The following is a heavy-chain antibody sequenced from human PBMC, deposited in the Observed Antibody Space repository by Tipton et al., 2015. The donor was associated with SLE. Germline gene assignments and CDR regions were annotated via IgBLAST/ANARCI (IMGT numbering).Heavy chain of an antibody. CDR2: VYYSGST. CDR1: GDSISANSYH. D-gene: IGHD6-19*01. J-gene: IGHJ4*02. Sequence: LVKPSETLSLICTVSGDSISANSYHLGWVRQPPGKGLEWIGNVYYSGSTYYSASLRRRVTISLDSYKNHFSLTRNSVTAADTAVYYCAKTTVYSNDWPYFDHWGQGTLVTVSS. V-gene: IGHV4-39*07. CDR3: AKTTVYSNDWPYFDH.